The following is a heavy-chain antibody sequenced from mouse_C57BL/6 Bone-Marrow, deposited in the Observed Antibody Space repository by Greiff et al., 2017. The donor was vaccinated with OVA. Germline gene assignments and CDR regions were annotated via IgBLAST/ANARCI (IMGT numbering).Heavy chain of an antibody. Sequence: VQLQQSGAELVKPGASVKMSCKASGYTFTSYWITWVKQRPGQGLEWIGDIYPGSGSTNYNEKFKSKATLTVDTSSSTAYMQLSSLTSEDSAVYDCAREGGYYQVHFDYWGQGTTLTVSS. CDR1: GYTFTSYW. V-gene: IGHV1-55*01. CDR2: IYPGSGST. J-gene: IGHJ2*01. D-gene: IGHD1-1*01. CDR3: AREGGYYQVHFDY.